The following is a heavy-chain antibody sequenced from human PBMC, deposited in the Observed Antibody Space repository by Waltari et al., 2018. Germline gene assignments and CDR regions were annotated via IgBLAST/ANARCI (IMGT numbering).Heavy chain of an antibody. D-gene: IGHD6-13*01. CDR1: GCSISSYY. CDR2: IYYSGST. Sequence: QVQLQESGPGLVKLSETLSLTCTVSGCSISSYYWIWIRPPPGKGLEWIGYIYYSGSTNYNPSLKSRVTISVDTAKNQFSLKLSSVTAADTAVYYCARSIAAAGSYNWFDPWGQGTLVTVSS. CDR3: ARSIAAAGSYNWFDP. J-gene: IGHJ5*02. V-gene: IGHV4-59*01.